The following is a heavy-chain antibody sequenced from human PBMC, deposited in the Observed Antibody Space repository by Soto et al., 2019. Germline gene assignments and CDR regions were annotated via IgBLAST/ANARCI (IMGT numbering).Heavy chain of an antibody. J-gene: IGHJ6*02. CDR2: INPNSGDT. D-gene: IGHD3-9*01. Sequence: ASVKVSCKASGYIFTGYHIHWVRQAPGRGLEWMGWINPNSGDTEYAQNFQGRVTMTRDTSFNLVYMEMSGLMSDDTAVYYCARDARGTRGFDEVDIWGQGTTVTVS. V-gene: IGHV1-2*02. CDR3: ARDARGTRGFDEVDI. CDR1: GYIFTGYH.